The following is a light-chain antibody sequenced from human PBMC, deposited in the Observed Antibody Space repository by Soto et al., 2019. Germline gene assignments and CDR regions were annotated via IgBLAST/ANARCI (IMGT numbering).Light chain of an antibody. V-gene: IGKV1-13*02. CDR1: QGIGSA. J-gene: IGKJ4*01. CDR3: QNFRSSAIS. CDR2: DAS. Sequence: AIQLTQSPSSLSASVGDRVSITCRSSQGIGSALASYQLKPGAAPTLLIYDASTLESGVPSRFRGSRSGADFTLTISSLQPEDFATYYCQNFRSSAISFGGGTKVEIK.